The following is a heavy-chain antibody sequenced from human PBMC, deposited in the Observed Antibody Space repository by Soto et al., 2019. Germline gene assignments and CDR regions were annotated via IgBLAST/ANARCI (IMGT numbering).Heavy chain of an antibody. V-gene: IGHV3-7*01. D-gene: IGHD2-2*01. CDR1: GFTFSNHW. Sequence: VQVVESGGGLVQPGGSLRLSCAASGFTFSNHWMTWVRQAPGKGLEWVANIKQDGSEKYYVDSVKGRFTLSRENAKNSLYLQMNSLRAEDTAVYYCARDSAYCRSTSCYLSYYYYMDVWGKGTTVTVSS. J-gene: IGHJ6*03. CDR3: ARDSAYCRSTSCYLSYYYYMDV. CDR2: IKQDGSEK.